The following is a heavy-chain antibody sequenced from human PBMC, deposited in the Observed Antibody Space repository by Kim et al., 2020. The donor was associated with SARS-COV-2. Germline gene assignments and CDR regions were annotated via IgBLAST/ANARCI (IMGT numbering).Heavy chain of an antibody. J-gene: IGHJ6*02. D-gene: IGHD1-1*01. V-gene: IGHV1-69*05. CDR1: GGSFTTYA. CDR3: VTYHNKSQVKAQRPSFSFFYILDV. Sequence: SVKVSCKSSGGSFTTYAISWVRQAPGQGLEWMGGFIPAFRTTNYAQKFQDRMTIETDASTTTVSMELSSLRFEDTATYFCVTYHNKSQVKAQRPSFSFFYILDVWGQGTPVTVSS. CDR2: FIPAFRTT.